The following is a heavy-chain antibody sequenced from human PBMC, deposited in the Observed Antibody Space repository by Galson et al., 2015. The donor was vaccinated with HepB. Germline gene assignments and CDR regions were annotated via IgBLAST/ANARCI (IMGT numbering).Heavy chain of an antibody. V-gene: IGHV3-7*03. CDR2: IKQDGSEK. CDR3: ARDRTGDIVVVPAAIPDDY. Sequence: SLRLSCAASGFTFSSYWMSWVRQAPGKGLEWVANIKQDGSEKYNVDSVKGRFTISRDNAKNSLYLQMNSLRAEDTAVYYCARDRTGDIVVVPAAIPDDYWGQGTLVTVSS. J-gene: IGHJ4*02. CDR1: GFTFSSYW. D-gene: IGHD2-2*02.